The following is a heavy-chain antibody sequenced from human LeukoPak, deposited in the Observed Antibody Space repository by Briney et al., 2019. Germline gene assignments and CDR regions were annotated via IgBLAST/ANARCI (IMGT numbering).Heavy chain of an antibody. CDR2: INHSGST. CDR1: GGSFSDFY. J-gene: IGHJ4*02. CDR3: AREGYYDILTGYYRFDY. Sequence: PSETLSLTCAVYGGSFSDFYCTWIRQPPGKGLEWIGEINHSGSTNYNPSLKSRVTISVDTSKNQFSLKLSSVTAADTAVYYCAREGYYDILTGYYRFDYWGQGTLVTVSS. V-gene: IGHV4-34*01. D-gene: IGHD3-9*01.